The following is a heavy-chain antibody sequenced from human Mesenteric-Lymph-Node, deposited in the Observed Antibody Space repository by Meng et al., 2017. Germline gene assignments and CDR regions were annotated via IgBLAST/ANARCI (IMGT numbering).Heavy chain of an antibody. Sequence: GGSLRLSCAASGFIFSSYWMSWVRQAPGKGLEWVATIKKDGSEKAYVDSVKGRFTISRDNAQNSLYLQMNTLGAEDTAVYYCARGSMGAVASPKRAYDIWGQGTMVTVSS. V-gene: IGHV3-7*01. J-gene: IGHJ3*02. CDR1: GFIFSSYW. D-gene: IGHD5-12*01. CDR3: ARGSMGAVASPKRAYDI. CDR2: IKKDGSEK.